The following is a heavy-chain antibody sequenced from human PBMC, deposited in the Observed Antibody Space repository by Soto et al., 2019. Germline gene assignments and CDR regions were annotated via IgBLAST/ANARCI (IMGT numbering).Heavy chain of an antibody. CDR1: GGTLNKHA. J-gene: IGHJ3*01. V-gene: IGHV1-69*01. CDR2: IIPMFGIP. CDR3: ARGGTSGWLKGAYDV. Sequence: QVQLVQSGAEVKKPGSSVKVSCKASGGTLNKHAITWVRRAPGQGLEWLGGIIPMFGIPNYPQKFQGRVTHKAEDSTKKSHMELHSLTSDDTAVYYCARGGTSGWLKGAYDVWGQGTMVTVSS. D-gene: IGHD6-13*01.